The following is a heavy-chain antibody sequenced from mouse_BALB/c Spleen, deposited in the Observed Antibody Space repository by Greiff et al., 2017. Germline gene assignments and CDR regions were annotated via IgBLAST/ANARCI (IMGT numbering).Heavy chain of an antibody. D-gene: IGHD2-1*01. CDR1: GYAFSSYW. CDR2: IYPGDGDT. V-gene: IGHV1-80*01. Sequence: QVQLQQSGAELVRPGSSVKISCKASGYAFSSYWMNWVKQRPGQGLEWIGQIYPGDGDTNYNGKFKGKATLTADKSSSTAYMQLSSLTSEDSAVYFCARGGNYRGSYAMDYWGQGTSVTVSS. J-gene: IGHJ4*01. CDR3: ARGGNYRGSYAMDY.